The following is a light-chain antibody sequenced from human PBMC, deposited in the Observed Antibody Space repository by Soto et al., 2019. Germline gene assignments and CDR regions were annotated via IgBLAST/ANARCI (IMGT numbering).Light chain of an antibody. CDR2: NNN. Sequence: QAVVTQPPSASGTPGQRVTIACSGSSSNIGSTTVKWYQQLPGTAPKLLIYNNNRRPSGVPDRFSGSKSGTSASLAISGLQSEDEADYYCAAWDDSLNGVVFGGGTKLTVL. CDR1: SSNIGSTT. J-gene: IGLJ3*02. CDR3: AAWDDSLNGVV. V-gene: IGLV1-44*01.